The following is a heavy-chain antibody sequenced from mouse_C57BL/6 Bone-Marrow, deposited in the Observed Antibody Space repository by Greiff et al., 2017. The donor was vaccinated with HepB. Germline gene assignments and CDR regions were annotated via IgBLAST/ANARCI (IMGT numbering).Heavy chain of an antibody. CDR3: ALYYGNSGAMDY. Sequence: VQRVESGAELARPGASVKLSCKASGYTFTSYGISWVKQRTGQGLEWIGEIYPRSGNTYYNEKFKGKATLTADKSSSTAYMELRSLTSEDSAVYFCALYYGNSGAMDYWGQGTSVTVSS. D-gene: IGHD2-1*01. V-gene: IGHV1-81*01. J-gene: IGHJ4*01. CDR2: IYPRSGNT. CDR1: GYTFTSYG.